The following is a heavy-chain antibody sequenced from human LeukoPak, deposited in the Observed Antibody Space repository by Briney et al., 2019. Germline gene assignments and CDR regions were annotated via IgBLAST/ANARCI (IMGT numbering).Heavy chain of an antibody. V-gene: IGHV4-4*07. CDR2: IYSNGNT. Sequence: PSETLSLPCNVSGDSISNYYWNWIRQPAGKGLEWIGRIYSNGNTNYNPSLTSRVTMSLGTSKNQVSLKVYSMTAADTAVYFCARGGWADWFPCDYWGQGTLVTVSS. CDR1: GDSISNYY. J-gene: IGHJ4*02. CDR3: ARGGWADWFPCDY. D-gene: IGHD3-9*01.